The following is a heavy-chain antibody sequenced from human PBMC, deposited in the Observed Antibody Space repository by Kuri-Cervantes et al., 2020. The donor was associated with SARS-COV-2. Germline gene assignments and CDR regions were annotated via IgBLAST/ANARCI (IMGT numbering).Heavy chain of an antibody. CDR2: IDNAASNT. Sequence: LSLTCAASGLTFSTFAMGWVRQAPGKGLEWASFIDNAASNTYYADFVKGRFTISRDSSTNMVSLQMNSLRGDDTAVYYCAKDLYESGGYTWAYWGQGTRVTVSS. D-gene: IGHD3-22*01. CDR3: AKDLYESGGYTWAY. V-gene: IGHV3-23*03. CDR1: GLTFSTFA. J-gene: IGHJ4*02.